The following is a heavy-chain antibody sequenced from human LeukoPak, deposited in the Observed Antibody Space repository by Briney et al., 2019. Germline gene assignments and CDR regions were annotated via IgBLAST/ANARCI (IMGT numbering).Heavy chain of an antibody. J-gene: IGHJ4*02. CDR3: ARDGFWGHTLDYFDY. Sequence: GGSLRLSCAASGFTFSSYGMNWVRQAPGKGLEWVSYISSSSVTIYYADSVKGRFTISRDNAKNSLYLQMNSLRAEDTAVYYCARDGFWGHTLDYFDYWGQGTLVTVSS. D-gene: IGHD7-27*01. V-gene: IGHV3-48*04. CDR2: ISSSSVTI. CDR1: GFTFSSYG.